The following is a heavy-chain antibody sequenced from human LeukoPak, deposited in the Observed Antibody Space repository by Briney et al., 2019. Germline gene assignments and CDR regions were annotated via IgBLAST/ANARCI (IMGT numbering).Heavy chain of an antibody. V-gene: IGHV1-2*02. CDR3: ARVPKQWLPPSGWFDP. J-gene: IGHJ5*02. D-gene: IGHD6-19*01. Sequence: ASVKVSCKASGYTFTGYYMHWVRQAPGQGLEWMGWINPNSGGTNYAQKFQGRVTMTRDTSISTAYMELSRLRSDDTAVYYCARVPKQWLPPSGWFDPWGEGNLVTVSS. CDR1: GYTFTGYY. CDR2: INPNSGGT.